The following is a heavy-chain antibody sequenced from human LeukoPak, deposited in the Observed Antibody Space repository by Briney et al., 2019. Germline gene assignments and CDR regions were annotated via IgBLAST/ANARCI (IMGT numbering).Heavy chain of an antibody. J-gene: IGHJ4*02. CDR2: ISGSGGST. D-gene: IGHD6-6*01. CDR3: AKDKEYSSSKFDY. V-gene: IGHV3-23*01. CDR1: GFTFSSYA. Sequence: GGSLRLSCAASGFTFSSYAMSWVRQAPGKGLEWVSAISGSGGSTYYADSVKGRFTISRDNSKSTLYLQMNSLRAEDTAVYYCAKDKEYSSSKFDYWGQGTLVTVSS.